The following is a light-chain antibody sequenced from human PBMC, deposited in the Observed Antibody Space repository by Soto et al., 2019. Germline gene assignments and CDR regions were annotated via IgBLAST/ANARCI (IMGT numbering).Light chain of an antibody. CDR1: SSDVGGYNY. Sequence: QSALTQPTSASGSPGQSVTISCTGTSSDVGGYNYVSWYQQHPGKAPKLMIYKVSKRPSGVPDRFSGSKSGNTACLTVSGLQAEDEADYYCSSYAGSNNFVVFGGGTELTVL. CDR2: KVS. CDR3: SSYAGSNNFVV. V-gene: IGLV2-8*01. J-gene: IGLJ3*02.